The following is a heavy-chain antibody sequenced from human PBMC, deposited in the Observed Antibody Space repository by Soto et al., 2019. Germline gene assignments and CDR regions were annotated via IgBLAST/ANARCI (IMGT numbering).Heavy chain of an antibody. CDR1: GYTFTGYY. Sequence: ASVKVSCKASGYTFTGYYMHWVRQAPGQGLEWMGWINPNSGGTTYAQKFQGRVTMTRDTSISTAYMELSRLRSDDTAVYYCARYYYGSGSYYPYFDYWGQGTLVTVSS. V-gene: IGHV1-2*02. CDR2: INPNSGGT. J-gene: IGHJ4*02. D-gene: IGHD3-10*01. CDR3: ARYYYGSGSYYPYFDY.